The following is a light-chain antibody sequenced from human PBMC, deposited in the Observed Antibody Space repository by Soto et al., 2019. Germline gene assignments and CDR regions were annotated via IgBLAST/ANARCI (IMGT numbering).Light chain of an antibody. J-gene: IGKJ1*01. CDR2: DAS. V-gene: IGKV1-5*01. CDR1: QTISTW. CDR3: QQYTNTNHPWM. Sequence: DIQVTQSPPTLSASVGDRVTITCRASQTISTWMAWYQQKPGKAPNLLVYDASTLQSGVASRFSGSGSGTEFTLIISGLQPDDSATYYCQQYTNTNHPWMFGQGTQVDIK.